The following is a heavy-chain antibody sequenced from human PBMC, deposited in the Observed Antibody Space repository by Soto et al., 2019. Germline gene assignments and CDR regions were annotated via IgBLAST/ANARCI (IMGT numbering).Heavy chain of an antibody. CDR2: ISYDGSNK. Sequence: GSLRLSCAASGFTFSSYGMHWVRQAPGKGLEWVAVISYDGSNKYYADSVKGRFTISRDNSKNTLYLQMNSLRAEDTAVYYCAKDLYYYDSSGLIVPWGQGTLVTVSS. CDR3: AKDLYYYDSSGLIVP. D-gene: IGHD3-22*01. V-gene: IGHV3-30*18. J-gene: IGHJ5*02. CDR1: GFTFSSYG.